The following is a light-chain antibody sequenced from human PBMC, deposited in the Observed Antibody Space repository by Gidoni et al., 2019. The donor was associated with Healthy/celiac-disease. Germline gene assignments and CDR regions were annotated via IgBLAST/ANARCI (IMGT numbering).Light chain of an antibody. CDR3: ETWDSNSWV. CDR2: LEGSGSY. Sequence: QPVLPQSSSASASLGSSVKLTCTLSSVHSSYIIAWHQQQPGKAPRYLMKLEGSGSYNKGSGVPDRFSGSSSGADRYLTISNLQSEDEADYYCETWDSNSWVFGGGTKLTVL. J-gene: IGLJ3*02. CDR1: SVHSSYI. V-gene: IGLV4-60*03.